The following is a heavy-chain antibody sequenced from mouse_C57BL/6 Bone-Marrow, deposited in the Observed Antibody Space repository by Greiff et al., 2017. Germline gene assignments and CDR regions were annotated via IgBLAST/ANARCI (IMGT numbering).Heavy chain of an antibody. J-gene: IGHJ3*01. D-gene: IGHD3-1*01. CDR3: AISEDGP. CDR1: GYTFTSYW. Sequence: QVQLQQPGAELVKPGASVKVSCKASGYTFTSYWMHWVKQRPGQGLEWIGRFHPSDSDTNYNQKFKGKATLTVDKSSSTAYMQLSSLTSEDSAVXYCAISEDGPGGQGTLVTVSA. V-gene: IGHV1-74*01. CDR2: FHPSDSDT.